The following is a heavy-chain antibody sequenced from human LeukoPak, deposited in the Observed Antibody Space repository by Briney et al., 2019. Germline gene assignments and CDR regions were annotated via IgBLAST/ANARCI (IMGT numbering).Heavy chain of an antibody. CDR2: ISSSGLTT. CDR3: PRGMLTFDI. V-gene: IGHV3-23*01. Sequence: PGGSLRLSCSASGFDFAFYSMTWVRQAPGKGVDWVSTISSSGLTTYYADSVKGRFTISRDSSQKMLYLQINSLTADDTATYYCPRGMLTFDIWGQGTTVTVSS. CDR1: GFDFAFYS. J-gene: IGHJ3*02. D-gene: IGHD3-16*01.